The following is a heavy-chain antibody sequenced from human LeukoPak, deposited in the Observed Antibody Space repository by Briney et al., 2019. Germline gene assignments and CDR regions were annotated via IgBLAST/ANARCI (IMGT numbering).Heavy chain of an antibody. CDR2: IWYDGNNK. CDR3: ARDLSSSSWYPPVWFDP. V-gene: IGHV3-33*01. CDR1: GFTFSSYG. Sequence: PGGSLRLSCAASGFTFSSYGMHWVRQAPGKGLEWVAVIWYDGNNKYYADSVKGRFTISRDNSKNTLYLQMNSLRAEDTAVYYCARDLSSSSWYPPVWFDPWGQGTLVTVSS. J-gene: IGHJ5*02. D-gene: IGHD6-13*01.